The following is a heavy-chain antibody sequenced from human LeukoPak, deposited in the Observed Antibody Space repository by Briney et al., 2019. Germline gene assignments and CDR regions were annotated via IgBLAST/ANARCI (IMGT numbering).Heavy chain of an antibody. D-gene: IGHD2-2*02. CDR3: ARAWGYCSSTSCYNMDY. V-gene: IGHV3-21*01. Sequence: PGGSLRLSCAASGFTFSSYSMNWVRQAPGKGLEWVSSIGSSSSYIYYADSVKGRFTISRDNAKNSLYLQMNSLRAEDTAVYYCARAWGYCSSTSCYNMDYWGQGTLVTVSS. CDR2: IGSSSSYI. CDR1: GFTFSSYS. J-gene: IGHJ4*02.